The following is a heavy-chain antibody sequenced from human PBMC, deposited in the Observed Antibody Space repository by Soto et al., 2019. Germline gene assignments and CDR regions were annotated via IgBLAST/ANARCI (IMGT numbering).Heavy chain of an antibody. CDR1: GFTFSSYG. V-gene: IGHV3-30*18. CDR3: AKEGDYSSSWAYYGMDV. Sequence: PXVSLRLSCAASGFTFSSYGMHWVRQAPGKGLEWVAVISYDGSNKYYADSVKGRFTISRDNSKNTLYLQMNSLRAEDTAVYYCAKEGDYSSSWAYYGMDVWGQGTTVTVSS. D-gene: IGHD6-6*01. J-gene: IGHJ6*02. CDR2: ISYDGSNK.